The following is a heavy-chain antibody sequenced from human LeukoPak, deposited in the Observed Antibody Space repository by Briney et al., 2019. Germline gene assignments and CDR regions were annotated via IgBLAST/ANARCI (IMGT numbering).Heavy chain of an antibody. J-gene: IGHJ3*02. Sequence: PGGSLRLSCAASGFTFSSYAMSWVRQAPGKGLEWVSAISGSGGSTYYADSVKGRFTISRDNSKNTLYLQMNSLRAEDTAVYYCARDKAMIVVPVPWARAFDIWGQGTMVTVSS. V-gene: IGHV3-23*01. D-gene: IGHD3-22*01. CDR3: ARDKAMIVVPVPWARAFDI. CDR1: GFTFSSYA. CDR2: ISGSGGST.